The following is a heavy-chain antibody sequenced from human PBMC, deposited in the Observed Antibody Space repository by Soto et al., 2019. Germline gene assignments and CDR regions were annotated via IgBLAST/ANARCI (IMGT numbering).Heavy chain of an antibody. CDR1: DFILSDAW. D-gene: IGHD3-22*01. J-gene: IGHJ4*02. CDR3: ASCRDRSGRRRDDY. V-gene: IGHV3-15*07. CDR2: IKSKAHGGTT. Sequence: EVQLEESGGGLIKPGESLTLSCAASDFILSDAWMKWVRQAPGKGLERVGRIKSKAHGGTTDYAAPLKGTFTILRDDSKNTLYLQMNSPRTEVTAMFYCASCRDRSGRRRDDYWGQGALVTVSS.